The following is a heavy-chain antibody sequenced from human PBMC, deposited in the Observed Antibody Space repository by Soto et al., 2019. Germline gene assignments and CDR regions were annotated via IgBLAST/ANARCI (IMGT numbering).Heavy chain of an antibody. V-gene: IGHV1-18*01. CDR2: ISAYNGNT. J-gene: IGHJ5*02. Sequence: QVQLVQSGAEVKKPGASVKVSCKASGYTFTSYGISWVRQAPGQGLEWMGWISAYNGNTNYAQKLQGRVTMTTDTSTSTDYMELRSLRSDDTAVYYCARRVVPAAIRGRGWFDPWGQGTLVTVSS. CDR3: ARRVVPAAIRGRGWFDP. D-gene: IGHD2-2*02. CDR1: GYTFTSYG.